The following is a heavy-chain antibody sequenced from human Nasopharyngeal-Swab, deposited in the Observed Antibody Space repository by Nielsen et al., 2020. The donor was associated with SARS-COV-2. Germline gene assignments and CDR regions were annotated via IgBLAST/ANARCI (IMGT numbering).Heavy chain of an antibody. CDR1: GFIFSGSA. J-gene: IGHJ4*02. CDR2: IGDKDHNYAT. CDR3: TTDYYFDY. V-gene: IGHV3-73*01. Sequence: GESLKISCAASGFIFSGSAMHWVRQASGKGLEWVGRIGDKDHNYATTYGAAVTGRFTISRDDSKNTAFLQMDSLKTEDTALYYCTTDYYFDYWGQGTLVTVSS.